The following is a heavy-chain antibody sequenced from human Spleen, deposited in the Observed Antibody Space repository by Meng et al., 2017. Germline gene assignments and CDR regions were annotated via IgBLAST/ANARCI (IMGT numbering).Heavy chain of an antibody. Sequence: ASVKVSCKASGYTFTGYYIHWVRQAPGQGLEWVGWIDPNTGGTKYIQKFQGRVTMTSDTSITIFYMEMTRLTSDDTAVYYCVRYDNISLGKLFGDYWGQGALVTVSS. CDR2: IDPNTGGT. J-gene: IGHJ4*02. D-gene: IGHD3-22*01. V-gene: IGHV1-2*02. CDR3: VRYDNISLGKLFGDY. CDR1: GYTFTGYY.